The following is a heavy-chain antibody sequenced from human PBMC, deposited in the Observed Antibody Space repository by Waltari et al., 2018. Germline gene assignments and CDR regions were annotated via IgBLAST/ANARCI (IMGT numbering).Heavy chain of an antibody. Sequence: QVQLQESGPGLVKPSQTLSLTCTVSGGSISSGGYYWSWIRQHPGKGLEWIGYIYHSGSTYYNPSLKRRVTISVDRSKNQFSLKLSSVTAADTAVYYCARDRKDYYDSSGYYYMDAFDIWGQGTMVTVSS. D-gene: IGHD3-22*01. CDR2: IYHSGST. CDR1: GGSISSGGYY. CDR3: ARDRKDYYDSSGYYYMDAFDI. V-gene: IGHV4-31*03. J-gene: IGHJ3*02.